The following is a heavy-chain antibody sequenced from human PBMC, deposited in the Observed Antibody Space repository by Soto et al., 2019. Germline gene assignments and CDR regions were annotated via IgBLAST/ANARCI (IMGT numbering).Heavy chain of an antibody. Sequence: ASVKVSCKASGYTFTNYEINWVRQATGQGLEWMGWMNPGSGNTGYAHKFQGRVTMTRNISISTAYMELSRLGSDDTAIYYCARMASSGSLNWFDPWGQGTLVTVSS. V-gene: IGHV1-8*01. D-gene: IGHD3-10*01. CDR1: GYTFTNYE. CDR2: MNPGSGNT. CDR3: ARMASSGSLNWFDP. J-gene: IGHJ5*02.